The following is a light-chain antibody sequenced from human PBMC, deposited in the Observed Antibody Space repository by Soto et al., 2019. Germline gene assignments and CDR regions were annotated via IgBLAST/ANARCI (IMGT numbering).Light chain of an antibody. CDR3: QQGYSTPWT. CDR2: AAS. CDR1: QSISSY. J-gene: IGKJ1*01. V-gene: IGKV1-39*01. Sequence: DIQITQSPSYLSASVGERSNITFRASQSISSYVHWYQQRPGTAPKLLIDAASHLQSGVPSRFSGRGSGTDFTRTLNSLQPEDFATYYCQQGYSTPWTFGQGTKVDIK.